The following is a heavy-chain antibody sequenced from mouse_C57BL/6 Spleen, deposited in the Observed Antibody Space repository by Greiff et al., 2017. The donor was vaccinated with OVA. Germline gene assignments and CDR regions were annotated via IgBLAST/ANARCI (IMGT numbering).Heavy chain of an antibody. CDR3: AREGLIYYDYLDY. CDR2: INPSNGGT. CDR1: GYTFTSYW. D-gene: IGHD2-4*01. Sequence: VQLQQPGTELVKPGASVKLSCKASGYTFTSYWMHWVKQRPGQGLEWIGNINPSNGGTNYNEKFKSKATLTVDKSSSTAYMQLSSLTSEDSAVYYCAREGLIYYDYLDYWGQGTTLTVSS. V-gene: IGHV1-53*01. J-gene: IGHJ2*01.